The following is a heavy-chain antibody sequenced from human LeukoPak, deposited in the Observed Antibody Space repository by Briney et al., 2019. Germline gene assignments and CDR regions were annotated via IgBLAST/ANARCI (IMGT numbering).Heavy chain of an antibody. CDR1: GYTFTGYY. CDR2: INPNSGGT. Sequence: ASVKVSCKASGYTFTGYYMHWVRQAPGQGLERMGWINPNSGGTNYAQKFQGRVTMTRDTSISTAYMELSRLRSDDTAVYYCAREHSFYCSGGSCYHNWFDPWGQGTLVTVSS. D-gene: IGHD2-15*01. J-gene: IGHJ5*02. CDR3: AREHSFYCSGGSCYHNWFDP. V-gene: IGHV1-2*02.